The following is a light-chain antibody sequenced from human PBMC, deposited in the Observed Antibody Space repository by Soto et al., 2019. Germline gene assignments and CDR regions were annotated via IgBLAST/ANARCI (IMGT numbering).Light chain of an antibody. CDR1: QSVSSSY. CDR3: QQYGY. Sequence: EIVLTQSPGTLSLSPGERATLSCRASQSVSSSYLAWYQQKPGQATSLLIYGASSRATGIPDRFSGSGSGTDFTLTISRLEPEDFAVYYCQQYGYFGQGTKLEIK. V-gene: IGKV3-20*01. J-gene: IGKJ2*01. CDR2: GAS.